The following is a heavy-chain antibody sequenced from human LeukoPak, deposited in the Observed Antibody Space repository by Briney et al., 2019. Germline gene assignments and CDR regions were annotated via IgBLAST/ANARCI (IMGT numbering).Heavy chain of an antibody. CDR3: ARGDGYNSADAFDI. D-gene: IGHD5-24*01. CDR2: IRYDGSNK. J-gene: IGHJ3*02. V-gene: IGHV3-30*02. Sequence: GGSLRLSCAASGFTFSSYGMHWVRQAPGKGLEWVAFIRYDGSNKYYADSVKGRFTISRDNSKNTLYLQMNSLRAEDTAVYYCARGDGYNSADAFDIWGQGTMVTVSS. CDR1: GFTFSSYG.